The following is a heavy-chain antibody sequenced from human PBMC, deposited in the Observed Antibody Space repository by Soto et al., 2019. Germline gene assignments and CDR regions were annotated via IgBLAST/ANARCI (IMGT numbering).Heavy chain of an antibody. D-gene: IGHD2-21*02. CDR1: GYTFTSYA. CDR2: INAGNGNT. V-gene: IGHV1-3*05. Sequence: QVQLVQSGAEEKKPGASVKVSCKASGYTFTSYAMHWVRQAPGQRLEWMGWINAGNGNTKYSQKFQGRVTITRASSASTAYMARSSLRSAATAVYSCARSIVVVTALDYWGQGTLVTVSS. CDR3: ARSIVVVTALDY. J-gene: IGHJ4*02.